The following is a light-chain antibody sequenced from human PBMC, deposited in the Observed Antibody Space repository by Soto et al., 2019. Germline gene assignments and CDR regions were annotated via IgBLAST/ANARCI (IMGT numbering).Light chain of an antibody. CDR3: QQRGNWPPGFT. V-gene: IGKV3-11*01. Sequence: EIVLTQSPATLSLSPGERATLSCRASQTVSRHLAWYQQKPGQAPRLLIYDTSNRATGIPARFSGNGSGTDFTLTISGLETEDFAVYYCQQRGNWPPGFTFGPGTTVDMK. CDR1: QTVSRH. J-gene: IGKJ3*01. CDR2: DTS.